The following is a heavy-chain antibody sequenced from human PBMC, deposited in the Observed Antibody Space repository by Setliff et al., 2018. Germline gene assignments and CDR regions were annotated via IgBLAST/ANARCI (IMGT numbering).Heavy chain of an antibody. CDR3: ARHLGPWDPVDY. D-gene: IGHD1-26*01. CDR1: GDSISSRTYY. Sequence: PSETLSLTCTVSGDSISSRTYYWSWIRQPAGKGLEWIGHVFYGGSTKFNPPLKSRASISVDTTRNQFSLRLISVTAADTAIYYCARHLGPWDPVDYWGPGTLVTVSS. J-gene: IGHJ4*02. V-gene: IGHV4-61*09. CDR2: VFYGGST.